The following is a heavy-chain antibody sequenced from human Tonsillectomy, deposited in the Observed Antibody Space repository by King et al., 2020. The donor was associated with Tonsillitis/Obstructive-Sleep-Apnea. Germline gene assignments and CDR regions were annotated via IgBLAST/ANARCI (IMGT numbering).Heavy chain of an antibody. D-gene: IGHD2-2*01. CDR2: ISSSSSYT. J-gene: IGHJ4*02. CDR1: GFTFSDYY. V-gene: IGHV3-11*05. CDR3: ARAIVVVPAAIRYFDY. Sequence: VQLVESGGGLVKPGGSLRLSCAASGFTFSDYYMSWIRQAPGKGLEWVSYISSSSSYTNYADSVKGRFTISRDNAKNSLYLQMNSRRDEDTAVYYCARAIVVVPAAIRYFDYWGQGTLVTVSS.